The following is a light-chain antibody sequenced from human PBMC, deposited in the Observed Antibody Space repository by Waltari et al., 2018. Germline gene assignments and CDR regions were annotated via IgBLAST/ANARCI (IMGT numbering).Light chain of an antibody. CDR3: ATWDDSLSGRV. CDR1: TSTIGTNT. Sequence: QSVLTQPPSTSGTPGQRVTISCSGSTSTIGTNTVTWYQLPPGTAPKTVIFANYHRPSGVPDRFSASKSGTSASLVISGLQSEDEADYFCATWDDSLSGRVFGGGTKVTVL. V-gene: IGLV1-44*01. J-gene: IGLJ3*02. CDR2: ANY.